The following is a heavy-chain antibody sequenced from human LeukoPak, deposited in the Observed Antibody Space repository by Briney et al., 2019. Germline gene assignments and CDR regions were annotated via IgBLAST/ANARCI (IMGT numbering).Heavy chain of an antibody. Sequence: AGGSLRLSCAASGFTFDDYAMHWVRQAPGKGLEWVSGISWNSGSIGYADSVKGRFTISRDNAKNSLYLQMNSLRAEDTALYYCAKDASGYDWAYFDYWGQGTLVTVSS. J-gene: IGHJ4*02. V-gene: IGHV3-9*01. CDR2: ISWNSGSI. CDR1: GFTFDDYA. D-gene: IGHD5-12*01. CDR3: AKDASGYDWAYFDY.